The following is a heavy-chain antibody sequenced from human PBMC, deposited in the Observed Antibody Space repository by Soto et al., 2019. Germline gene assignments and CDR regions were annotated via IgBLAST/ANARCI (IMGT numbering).Heavy chain of an antibody. CDR2: ISAYNGNT. J-gene: IGHJ5*02. Sequence: ASVKVSCKASGYTFTSYGISWVRQAPGQGLEWMGWISAYNGNTNYAQKLQGRVTMTTDTSTSTAYMELRSLRSDDTAAYYCARDVGYCSSTSCPHNWFDPWGQGTLVTVSS. D-gene: IGHD2-2*01. CDR1: GYTFTSYG. V-gene: IGHV1-18*01. CDR3: ARDVGYCSSTSCPHNWFDP.